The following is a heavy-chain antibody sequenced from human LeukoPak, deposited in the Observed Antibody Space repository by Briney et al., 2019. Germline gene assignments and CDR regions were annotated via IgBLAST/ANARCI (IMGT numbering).Heavy chain of an antibody. CDR2: IYPGDSNT. J-gene: IGHJ5*02. CDR3: ARPGGHWSGGYCYHWFDP. Sequence: GESLKISCKGSGYSFPNYWIGWVRQMPGKGLEWMGIIYPGDSNTKYSPSFKGQVTISADKSISTGYLQWSSLKASDTATYYCARPGGHWSGGYCYHWFDPWGQGTLVTVSS. V-gene: IGHV5-51*01. CDR1: GYSFPNYW. D-gene: IGHD2-15*01.